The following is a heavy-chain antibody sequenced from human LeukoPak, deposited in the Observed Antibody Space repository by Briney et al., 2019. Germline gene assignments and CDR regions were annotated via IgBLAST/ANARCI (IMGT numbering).Heavy chain of an antibody. V-gene: IGHV1-2*02. CDR1: GYTFTGYY. Sequence: ASVKVSCKAFGYTFTGYYMHWVRQAPGQGLEWMGWINPNSGGTNYAQKFQSRVTMTRDTSISTAYMELSRLRSDDTAVYYCARDRVPYYGSGSYAPFDYWGQGTLVTVSS. J-gene: IGHJ4*02. D-gene: IGHD3-10*01. CDR2: INPNSGGT. CDR3: ARDRVPYYGSGSYAPFDY.